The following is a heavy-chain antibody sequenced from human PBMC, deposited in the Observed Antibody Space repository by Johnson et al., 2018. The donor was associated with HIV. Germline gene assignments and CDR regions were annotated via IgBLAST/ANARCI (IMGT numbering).Heavy chain of an antibody. CDR2: IWYDGNNK. CDR1: GFTFSRYA. V-gene: IGHV3-33*03. D-gene: IGHD4-23*01. Sequence: QVQLVESGGGVVQPGRSLRLSCIASGFTFSRYAMHWVRQAPVKGLQWVAAIWYDGNNKYYADSVKGRFTVSRDNSKNTLYLQMNSLRAEDTAMYYCAKSPAKDHGGNSGAFAIWGQGTMVTVSS. CDR3: AKSPAKDHGGNSGAFAI. J-gene: IGHJ3*02.